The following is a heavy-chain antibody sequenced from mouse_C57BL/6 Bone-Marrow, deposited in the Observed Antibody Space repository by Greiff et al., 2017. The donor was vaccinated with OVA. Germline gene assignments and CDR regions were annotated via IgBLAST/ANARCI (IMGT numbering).Heavy chain of an antibody. CDR2: IYPGGGST. D-gene: IGHD1-1*01. V-gene: IGHV1-55*01. Sequence: QVQLQQSGAELVKPGDSVKMSCKASGYSFTSYWITWVKQRPGQGLEWIGDIYPGGGSTNYNEKFKSKGTLTVDTSSSTAYMQLISLTFENSAVYDCARLGKIYYYGSNLYYYAMDYWGQGTSVTVSS. J-gene: IGHJ4*01. CDR3: ARLGKIYYYGSNLYYYAMDY. CDR1: GYSFTSYW.